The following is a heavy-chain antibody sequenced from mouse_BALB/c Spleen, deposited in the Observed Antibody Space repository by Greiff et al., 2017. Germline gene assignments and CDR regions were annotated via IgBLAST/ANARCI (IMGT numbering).Heavy chain of an antibody. CDR1: GFTFSSYA. V-gene: IGHV5-6-5*01. CDR3: ARGRGYDYDDEGDY. J-gene: IGHJ4*01. CDR2: ISSGGST. Sequence: EVQLVESGGGLVKPGGSLKLSCAASGFTFSSYAMSWVRQTPEKRLEWVASISSGGSTYYPDSVKGRFTISRDNARNILYLQMSSLRSEDTAMYYCARGRGYDYDDEGDYWGQGTSVTVSS. D-gene: IGHD2-4*01.